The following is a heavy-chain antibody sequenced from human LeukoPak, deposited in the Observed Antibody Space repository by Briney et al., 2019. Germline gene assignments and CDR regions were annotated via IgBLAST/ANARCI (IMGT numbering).Heavy chain of an antibody. CDR3: ASGWYSDY. CDR2: IKQDGSAK. Sequence: PGGSLRLSCVASGFTFSSYWMSWVRQAPGKGLQWVANIKQDGSAKYYVDSVKGRFTISRGNAKNSLYLQMNSLRAEDTAVYYCASGWYSDYWGPGTLVTVSS. V-gene: IGHV3-7*02. D-gene: IGHD6-19*01. CDR1: GFTFSSYW. J-gene: IGHJ4*02.